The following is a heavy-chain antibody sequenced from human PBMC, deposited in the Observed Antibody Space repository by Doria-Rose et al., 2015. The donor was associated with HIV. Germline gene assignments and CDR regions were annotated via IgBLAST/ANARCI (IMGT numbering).Heavy chain of an antibody. D-gene: IGHD2-2*01. J-gene: IGHJ4*02. CDR2: ISGSGDTT. V-gene: IGHV3-23*01. Sequence: RHTPGRGLEWVSVISGSGDTTYSAESVKGRFVISRDNSKNTLYLEMSSLRDADTAVYYCAKVGKIAIVPGAIEYWGQGTLVTVSS. CDR3: AKVGKIAIVPGAIEY.